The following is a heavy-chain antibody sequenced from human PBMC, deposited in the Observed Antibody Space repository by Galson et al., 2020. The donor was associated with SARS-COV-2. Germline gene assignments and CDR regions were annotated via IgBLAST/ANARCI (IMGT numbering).Heavy chain of an antibody. CDR1: GFTFNIYS. D-gene: IGHD1-26*01. Sequence: GGSLRLSCAVSGFTFNIYSMNWVRHVPGQGLEWVSAISSGSDYIYYADSVKGRFTISRDNAKNSLYLQMNSLRAEDTAIYYCARDASWAMFGMDVWGQGTAVTVSS. CDR2: ISSGSDYI. J-gene: IGHJ6*02. CDR3: ARDASWAMFGMDV. V-gene: IGHV3-21*01.